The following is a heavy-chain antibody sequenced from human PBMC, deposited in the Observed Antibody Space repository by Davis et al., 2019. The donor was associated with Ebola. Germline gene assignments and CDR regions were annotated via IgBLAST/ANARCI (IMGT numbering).Heavy chain of an antibody. V-gene: IGHV1-3*01. Sequence: AASVKVSCKASGYTFTSYAMHWVRQAPGQRLEWMGWINAGNGNTKYSQKFQGRVTITRDTSASTAYMELSSLRSEDTAVYYCARWGGYCSGGSCQDYWGQGTLVTVSS. J-gene: IGHJ4*02. CDR1: GYTFTSYA. D-gene: IGHD2-15*01. CDR2: INAGNGNT. CDR3: ARWGGYCSGGSCQDY.